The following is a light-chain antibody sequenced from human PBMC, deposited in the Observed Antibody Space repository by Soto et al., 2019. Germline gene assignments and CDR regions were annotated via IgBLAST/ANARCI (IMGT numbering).Light chain of an antibody. CDR2: GAS. CDR3: QQYNNWPRT. J-gene: IGKJ1*01. V-gene: IGKV3-15*01. CDR1: QSVSSN. Sequence: EIVMTQSPATLSVSPGERATLSCRASQSVSSNLAWYQQKPGQAPRLPIYGASTRATGIPARFSGSGSGTEFTLTISSLQSEDFAVYYRQQYNNWPRTFGQGTKVDIK.